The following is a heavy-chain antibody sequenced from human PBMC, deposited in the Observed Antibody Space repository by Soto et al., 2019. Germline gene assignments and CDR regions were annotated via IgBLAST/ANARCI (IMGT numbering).Heavy chain of an antibody. D-gene: IGHD3-3*01. CDR2: ISWNSGSI. V-gene: IGHV3-9*01. Sequence: GGSLRLSCAASGFTFDDYAMHWVRQAPGKGLEWVSGISWNSGSIGYADSVKGRFTISRDNAKNSLYLQMNSLRAEDTALYYCAKAVKIFGVVIVYYFDY. CDR1: GFTFDDYA. J-gene: IGHJ4*01. CDR3: AKAVKIFGVVIVYYFDY.